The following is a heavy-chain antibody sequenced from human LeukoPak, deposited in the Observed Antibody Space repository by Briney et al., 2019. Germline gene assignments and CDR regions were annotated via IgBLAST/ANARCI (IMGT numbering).Heavy chain of an antibody. V-gene: IGHV1-2*02. Sequence: ASVKVSCEASGYTFTDYYIHWVRQAPGQGLEWMGWINPNSGGRSYAQKFQGRVTMTRDTSISTTYLDLSRLRSDDTAVYYCARGGGGCSSASRSWTDYFYYMDVWGTGTTVTVSS. J-gene: IGHJ6*03. CDR3: ARGGGGCSSASRSWTDYFYYMDV. CDR1: GYTFTDYY. CDR2: INPNSGGR. D-gene: IGHD2-2*01.